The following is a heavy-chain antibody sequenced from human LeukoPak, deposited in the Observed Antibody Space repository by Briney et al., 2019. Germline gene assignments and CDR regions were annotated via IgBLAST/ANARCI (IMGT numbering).Heavy chain of an antibody. CDR3: TRVGYIDEGIDY. CDR1: GFIFSSYG. Sequence: PGGSLRLSCAASGFIFSSYGMHWVRQAPGKGLEWVAVIRSDGGNKYYVDSVKGRFTISRDNANNSLYLLMNSLRAEDTAIYYCTRVGYIDEGIDYWGQGTLVTVSS. V-gene: IGHV3-33*03. J-gene: IGHJ4*02. CDR2: IRSDGGNK. D-gene: IGHD5-24*01.